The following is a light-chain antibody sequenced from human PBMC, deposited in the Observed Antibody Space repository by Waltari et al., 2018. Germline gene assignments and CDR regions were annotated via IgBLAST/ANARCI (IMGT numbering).Light chain of an antibody. Sequence: QSALTQPPSASGSPGQSVTISCTGTSSDVVVYNFVSCYQHHPGKAPRLIIYEVSERPSGVPDRFSGSKSGNTAALTVSGLQAEDEADYYCSSYVANNNPVFGGGTKLTVL. CDR1: SSDVVVYNF. CDR2: EVS. V-gene: IGLV2-8*01. CDR3: SSYVANNNPV. J-gene: IGLJ2*01.